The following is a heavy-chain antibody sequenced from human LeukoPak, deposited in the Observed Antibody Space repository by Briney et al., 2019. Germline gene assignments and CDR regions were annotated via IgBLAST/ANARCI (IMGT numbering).Heavy chain of an antibody. V-gene: IGHV4-59*01. CDR2: IYSSGST. Sequence: SETLSLTCTVSGGSISTYYWSWIRQPPGKGLEWIGYIYSSGSTNYNPSLKSRVTISVDTSKNQFSLKLSSVTAADTAVYYCARRYCSGGSCYSGLDYWSQGTLVTVSS. CDR3: ARRYCSGGSCYSGLDY. J-gene: IGHJ4*02. CDR1: GGSISTYY. D-gene: IGHD2-15*01.